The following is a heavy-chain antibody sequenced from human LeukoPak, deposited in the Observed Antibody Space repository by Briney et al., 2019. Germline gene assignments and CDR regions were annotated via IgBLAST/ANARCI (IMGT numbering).Heavy chain of an antibody. V-gene: IGHV3-23*01. CDR3: ATTVDIVYHFDY. Sequence: GGSLRLSCAASGFTFINYAMSWVRQAPGKGLEWVSVIGKSGTTYYADSVKGRFTISRDNSKSTLYLQMNSLRAEDTAVYYCATTVDIVYHFDYWGQGTLVTVSS. J-gene: IGHJ4*02. CDR2: IGKSGTT. D-gene: IGHD5-12*01. CDR1: GFTFINYA.